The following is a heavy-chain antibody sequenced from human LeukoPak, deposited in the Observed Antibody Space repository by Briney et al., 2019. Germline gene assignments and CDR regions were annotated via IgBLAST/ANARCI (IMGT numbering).Heavy chain of an antibody. Sequence: GGSLRLSCAASGFTFSDYYMSWIRQAPGKGLEWVSYISXXXXTIYYADSVKGRFTISRDNAKNSLYLQMNSLRAEDTAVYYCARSSRSSSWRATYYYYGMDVWGQGTTVTVSS. CDR1: GFTFSDYY. CDR2: ISXXXXTI. V-gene: IGHV3-11*01. J-gene: IGHJ6*02. D-gene: IGHD6-13*01. CDR3: ARSSRSSSWRATYYYYGMDV.